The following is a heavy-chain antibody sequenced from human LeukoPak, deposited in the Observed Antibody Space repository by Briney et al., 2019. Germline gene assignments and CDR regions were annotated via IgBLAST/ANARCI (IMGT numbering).Heavy chain of an antibody. J-gene: IGHJ5*02. V-gene: IGHV4-38-2*02. Sequence: SETLSLTCGVSGYSISSGYQWAWIRQSPGKGLEWIGSIYHSGSAHYNPSLKSRVTISVETSKNQFSLNMHSVTAADTAVYYCARDPRWLTPDCTSTSCYENYFDPWGQGTLVTVSS. D-gene: IGHD2-2*01. CDR1: GYSISSGYQ. CDR3: ARDPRWLTPDCTSTSCYENYFDP. CDR2: IYHSGSA.